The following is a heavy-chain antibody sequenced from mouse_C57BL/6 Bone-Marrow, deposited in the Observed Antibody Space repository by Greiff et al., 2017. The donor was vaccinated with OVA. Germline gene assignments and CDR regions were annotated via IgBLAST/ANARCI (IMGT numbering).Heavy chain of an antibody. CDR1: GFTFSSYA. CDR3: ARDRGYDEAWFAY. Sequence: EVNVVESGGGLVKPGGSLKLSCAASGFTFSSYAMSWVRQTPEKRLEWVATISDGGSYTYYPDNVKGRFTISRDNAKNNLYLQMSHLKSEDTAMYYCARDRGYDEAWFAYWGQGTLVTVSA. V-gene: IGHV5-4*01. CDR2: ISDGGSYT. D-gene: IGHD2-2*01. J-gene: IGHJ3*01.